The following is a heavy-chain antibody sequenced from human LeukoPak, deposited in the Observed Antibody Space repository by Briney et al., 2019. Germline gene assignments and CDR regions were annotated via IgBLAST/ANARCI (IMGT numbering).Heavy chain of an antibody. CDR1: GDSISSYY. V-gene: IGHV4-59*08. D-gene: IGHD1-1*01. J-gene: IGHJ6*03. CDR3: ARLGLHVSTIWTGRYSYYMDV. CDR2: IYYSGST. Sequence: SETLSLTCTVSGDSISSYYWNWIRQPPGKGLEWIAYIYYSGSTNYNPSLKSRGTISVDTSKNQFSLKLTSVTAADTAVYYCARLGLHVSTIWTGRYSYYMDVWGKGTTVTVSS.